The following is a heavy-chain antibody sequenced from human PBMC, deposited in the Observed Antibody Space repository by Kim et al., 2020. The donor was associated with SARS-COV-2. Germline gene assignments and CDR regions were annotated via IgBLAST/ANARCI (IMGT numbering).Heavy chain of an antibody. V-gene: IGHV3-30*04. CDR1: GFTFSSYA. J-gene: IGHJ6*01. Sequence: GGSLRLSCAASGFTFSSYAMHWVRQAPGKGLEWVAVISYDGSNKYYADSVKGRFTISRDNSKNTLYLQMNSLRAEDTAVYYCARDLITMVRGVIGYYYYG. CDR2: ISYDGSNK. D-gene: IGHD3-10*01. CDR3: ARDLITMVRGVIGYYYYG.